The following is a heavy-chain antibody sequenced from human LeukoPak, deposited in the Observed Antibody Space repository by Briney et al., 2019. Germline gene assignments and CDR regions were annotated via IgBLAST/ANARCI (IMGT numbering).Heavy chain of an antibody. J-gene: IGHJ4*02. V-gene: IGHV3-15*01. D-gene: IGHD4-23*01. CDR2: IKSKVNGGTT. CDR3: ATEPDYGGDIH. Sequence: PGGSLRLSCSASRFTFSSYTMNWVRQAPGEGLEWVGRIKSKVNGGTTDYAAPVKGRFTISRDDSKNTVYLQLNSLKTEDTAVYYCATEPDYGGDIHWGQGTLVTVSS. CDR1: RFTFSSYT.